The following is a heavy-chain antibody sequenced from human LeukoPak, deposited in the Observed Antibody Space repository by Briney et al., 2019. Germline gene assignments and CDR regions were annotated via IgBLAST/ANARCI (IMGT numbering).Heavy chain of an antibody. J-gene: IGHJ4*02. D-gene: IGHD2-15*01. Sequence: SVKVSCKASGGTFSSXAISWVRQAPGQGLEWXXXXXXIFGTANYXQXXXXXXXITADESTSTAYMELSSLRSEDTAVYYCARVAGYCSGGSCYRYFDYWGQGTLVTVSS. CDR1: GGTFSSXA. CDR3: ARVAGYCSGGSCYRYFDY. CDR2: XXXIFGTA. V-gene: IGHV1-69*13.